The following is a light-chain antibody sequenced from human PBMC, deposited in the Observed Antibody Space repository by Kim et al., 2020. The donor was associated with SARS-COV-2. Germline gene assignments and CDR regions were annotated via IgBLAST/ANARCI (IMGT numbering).Light chain of an antibody. CDR2: TNN. Sequence: GQGASISCSGTTSNIGRKAVSWYQHLPGPAPKLLLYTNNQRPSGVPDRFSGSKSGTSASLAISGLQSEDEADYYCSTWDDSLNAVIFGGGTQLTVL. CDR1: TSNIGRKA. V-gene: IGLV1-44*01. CDR3: STWDDSLNAVI. J-gene: IGLJ2*01.